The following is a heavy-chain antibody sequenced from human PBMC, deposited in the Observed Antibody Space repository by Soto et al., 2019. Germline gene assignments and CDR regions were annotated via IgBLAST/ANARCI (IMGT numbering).Heavy chain of an antibody. CDR1: GFTFSSYA. V-gene: IGHV3-23*01. J-gene: IGHJ6*02. CDR3: AKDQSGGRYDILTGYYGPTYYYYGMDV. Sequence: GGALRLSCAASGFTFSSYAMSWVRQAPGKGLEWVSAISGSGGSTYYADSVKGRFTISRDNSKNTLYLQMNSLRAEDTAVYYCAKDQSGGRYDILTGYYGPTYYYYGMDVWGQGTTVTVSS. CDR2: ISGSGGST. D-gene: IGHD3-9*01.